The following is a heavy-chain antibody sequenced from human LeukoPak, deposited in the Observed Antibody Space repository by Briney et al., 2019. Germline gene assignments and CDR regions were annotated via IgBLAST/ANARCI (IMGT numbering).Heavy chain of an antibody. J-gene: IGHJ6*02. V-gene: IGHV1-2*02. Sequence: GASVKVSCKASGYTFTGYYMHWVRQAPGQGLEWMGWINPNSGGTNYAQKFQGRVTMPRATSISTASMELSRLRSDDTAVYYCARERAFIAARPGYYYGMDVWGQGTTVTVSS. CDR1: GYTFTGYY. CDR2: INPNSGGT. D-gene: IGHD6-6*01. CDR3: ARERAFIAARPGYYYGMDV.